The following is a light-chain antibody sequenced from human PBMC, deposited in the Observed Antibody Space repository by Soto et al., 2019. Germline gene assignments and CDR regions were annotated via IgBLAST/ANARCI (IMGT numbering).Light chain of an antibody. CDR2: GND. CDR1: STNIGRNP. J-gene: IGLJ2*01. V-gene: IGLV1-47*02. Sequence: QSVLTQPPSASGTPGQRVTISCSGTSTNIGRNPVYWYQQLPGTAPKLLIYGNDQRPSGVPDRFSGSKSGASASLAISGLRSEDEADYYSAAWDDSLSGVVFGGGTKLTVL. CDR3: AAWDDSLSGVV.